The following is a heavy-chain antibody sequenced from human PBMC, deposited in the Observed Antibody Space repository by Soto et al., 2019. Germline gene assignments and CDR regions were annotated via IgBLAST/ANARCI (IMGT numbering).Heavy chain of an antibody. V-gene: IGHV3-33*01. J-gene: IGHJ4*02. CDR1: GFTFSTYG. D-gene: IGHD6-6*01. CDR2: IWYDGSNK. CDR3: ARDSPYSSWRYRSFDY. Sequence: GGSLRLSCTASGFTFSTYGMHWVRQAPGKGLEWVAVIWYDGSNKYYVDSVKGRFTISRDNSKNTLYLQMNSLRAEDTAVYYCARDSPYSSWRYRSFDYWGQGALVTVS.